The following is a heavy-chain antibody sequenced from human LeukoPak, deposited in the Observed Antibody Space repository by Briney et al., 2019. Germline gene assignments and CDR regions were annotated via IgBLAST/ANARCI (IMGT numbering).Heavy chain of an antibody. D-gene: IGHD1-26*01. CDR3: ANSGSYYSY. CDR2: ISGSGGST. J-gene: IGHJ4*02. Sequence: PGGSLRLSCTASGFTFGDYAMSWVRQAPGKGLEWVSAISGSGGSTYYADSVKGRFTISRDNSKNTLYLQMNSLRAEDTAVYYCANSGSYYSYWGQGTLVTVSS. CDR1: GFTFGDYA. V-gene: IGHV3-23*01.